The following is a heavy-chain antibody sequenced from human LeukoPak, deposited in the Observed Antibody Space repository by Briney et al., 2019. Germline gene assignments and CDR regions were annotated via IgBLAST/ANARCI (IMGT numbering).Heavy chain of an antibody. CDR3: ARNIWFGESAHAFDI. Sequence: GASVKVSCKASGYTFTGYYLHWVRQAPGQGLEWMGWINPNSGGTNYAQKFQGRVTMTRDTSISTAYMEVSRLRSDDTAVYYCARNIWFGESAHAFDIWGQGTMVTVSS. D-gene: IGHD3-10*01. CDR2: INPNSGGT. CDR1: GYTFTGYY. J-gene: IGHJ3*02. V-gene: IGHV1-2*02.